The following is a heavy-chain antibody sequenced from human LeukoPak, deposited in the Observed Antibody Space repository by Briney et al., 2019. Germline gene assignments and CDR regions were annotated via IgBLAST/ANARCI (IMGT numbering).Heavy chain of an antibody. CDR2: INPNSGGT. CDR1: GYTFTGYY. D-gene: IGHD2-2*01. V-gene: IGHV1-2*02. CDR3: ARDCSSTSCSDY. Sequence: VASVKVSCKASGYTFTGYYMHWVRQAPGQGLEWMGLINPNSGGTNYAQKFQGRATMNRDTPISPAYIELSRLRSDDTAVYYCARDCSSTSCSDYWGQGTLVTVSS. J-gene: IGHJ4*02.